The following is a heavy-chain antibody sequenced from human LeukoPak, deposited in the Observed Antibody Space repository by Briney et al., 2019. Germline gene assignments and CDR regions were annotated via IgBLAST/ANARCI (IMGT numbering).Heavy chain of an antibody. CDR1: GYSFTTYW. CDR3: ARPTLPGRDGYPAWDY. CDR2: IYPGDSDT. V-gene: IGHV5-51*01. Sequence: GESLKISCKGSGYSFTTYWIGWVRQMPGKGLEWMGIIYPGDSDTRYSPSFQGQVTISADKSISTAYLQWSSLKASDTAMYYCARPTLPGRDGYPAWDYWGQGTLVTVSS. D-gene: IGHD5-24*01. J-gene: IGHJ4*02.